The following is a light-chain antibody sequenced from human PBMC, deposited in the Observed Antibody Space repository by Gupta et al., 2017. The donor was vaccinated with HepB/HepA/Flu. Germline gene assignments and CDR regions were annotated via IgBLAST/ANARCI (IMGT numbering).Light chain of an antibody. Sequence: SYELTQPPSVSVSPGQTARITCSGDALRNKFVCWYQQKPGQAPVLLIYKDTQRPSGIPERISGSSSGATVTLPISGVQSEDEADDYCQSADSSGTSVVFGGGTKLTVL. CDR3: QSADSSGTSVV. CDR2: KDT. V-gene: IGLV3-25*03. CDR1: ALRNKF. J-gene: IGLJ2*01.